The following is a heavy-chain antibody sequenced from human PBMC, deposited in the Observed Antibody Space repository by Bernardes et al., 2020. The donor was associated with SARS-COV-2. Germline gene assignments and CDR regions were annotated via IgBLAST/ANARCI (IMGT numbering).Heavy chain of an antibody. V-gene: IGHV3-23*01. CDR2: ISGSGGST. J-gene: IGHJ4*02. D-gene: IGHD6-6*01. CDR3: AKDRTSPLARPTEGY. CDR1: GFTFSSYA. Sequence: GGSLRLSCAASGFTFSSYAMSWVRQAPGKGLEWVSAISGSGGSTYYADSVKGRFTISRDNSKNTLYLQMNSLRAEDTAVYYCAKDRTSPLARPTEGYWGQGTLVTVSS.